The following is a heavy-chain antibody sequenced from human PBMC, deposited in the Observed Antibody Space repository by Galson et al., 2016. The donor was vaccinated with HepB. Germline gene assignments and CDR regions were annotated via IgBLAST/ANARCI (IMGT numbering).Heavy chain of an antibody. CDR3: GRGAKYGFDI. CDR2: IFTGGSGT. V-gene: IGHV3-74*01. CDR1: AFTFSAYP. Sequence: SLRLSCAASAFTFSAYPMHWVRQAPGKGLVWISRIFTGGSGTLYADSVKGRFTISRDNAKNTLFLQMNSLRADDTAVYYCGRGAKYGFDIWGQGTMVTVSS. J-gene: IGHJ3*02.